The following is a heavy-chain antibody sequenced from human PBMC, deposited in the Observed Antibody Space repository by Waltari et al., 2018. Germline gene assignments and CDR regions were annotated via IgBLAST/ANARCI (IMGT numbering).Heavy chain of an antibody. CDR2: ISPYNGNT. J-gene: IGHJ4*02. Sequence: QLQLVQPGAEVKTPGASVKVSCKASGYTFTNYGLSWVRQAPGQGLEWMAWISPYNGNTKCAQEFQGRVTLTTDTSTSTVYMELRNLRSDDTALYYCAREGSSGWFFYWGQGTLVTVSS. V-gene: IGHV1-18*01. CDR1: GYTFTNYG. D-gene: IGHD6-19*01. CDR3: AREGSSGWFFY.